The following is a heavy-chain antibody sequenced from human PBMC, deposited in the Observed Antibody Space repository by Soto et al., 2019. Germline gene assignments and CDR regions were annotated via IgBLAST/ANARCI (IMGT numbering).Heavy chain of an antibody. V-gene: IGHV1-69*13. CDR1: GGTFSSYA. Sequence: SVKVSCKASGGTFSSYAISWVRQAPGQGLEWMGGIIPIFGTANYAQKFQGRVTITADESTSTAYMELSSLRSEDTAVYYCARSLGRAVAGTSPFGYWGQGTLVTVSS. J-gene: IGHJ4*02. CDR2: IIPIFGTA. CDR3: ARSLGRAVAGTSPFGY. D-gene: IGHD6-19*01.